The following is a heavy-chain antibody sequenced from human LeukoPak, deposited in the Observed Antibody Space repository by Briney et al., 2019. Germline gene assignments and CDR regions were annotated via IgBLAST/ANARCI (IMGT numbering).Heavy chain of an antibody. CDR3: ARDSSGYYYFDY. J-gene: IGHJ4*02. V-gene: IGHV4-39*07. CDR2: IYYSGNT. CDR1: GGSISSSAYY. Sequence: SETLSLTCSVSGGSISSSAYYWGWIRQPPGQGLEWIGSIYYSGNTYYNPSLKSPVTISIDTSKNQFSLKLSSVTAADTTVYYCARDSSGYYYFDYWGQGTLVTVSS. D-gene: IGHD3-22*01.